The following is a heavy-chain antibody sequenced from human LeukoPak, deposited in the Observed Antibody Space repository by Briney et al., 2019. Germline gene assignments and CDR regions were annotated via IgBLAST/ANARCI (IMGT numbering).Heavy chain of an antibody. D-gene: IGHD3-10*01. CDR3: AKDFAQGEY. J-gene: IGHJ4*01. V-gene: IGHV3-30*18. CDR1: GFTFSSYG. CDR2: ISYDGSNK. Sequence: GGSLRLSCAASGFTFSSYGMHWVRQAPGKGLEWVAVISYDGSNKYYADSVKGRFTISRDNSKNTLYLQMNSLRAEDTAVYYCAKDFAQGEYWGQEPWSPSPQ.